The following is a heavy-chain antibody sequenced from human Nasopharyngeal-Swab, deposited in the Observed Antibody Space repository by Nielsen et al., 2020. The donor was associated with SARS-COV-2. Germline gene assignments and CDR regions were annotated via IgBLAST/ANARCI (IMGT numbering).Heavy chain of an antibody. D-gene: IGHD6-19*01. CDR2: IYYSGST. J-gene: IGHJ4*01. CDR3: ARLVSGWYEVEY. V-gene: IGHV4-39*01. Sequence: ESLKISCTVSGGSISSSSYYWGWIRQPPGKGLEWIGSIYYSGSTYYNPSLKSRVTISVDTSKNQFSLKLSSVTAADTAVYYCARLVSGWYEVEYWGHGTLVTVSS. CDR1: GGSISSSSYY.